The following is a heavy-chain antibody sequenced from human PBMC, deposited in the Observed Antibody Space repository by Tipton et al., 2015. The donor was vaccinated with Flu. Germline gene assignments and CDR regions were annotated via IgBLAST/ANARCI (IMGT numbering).Heavy chain of an antibody. Sequence: QVQLVQSGAEVKKPGASVKVSCKASGYTFTSYGISWVRQAPGQGLEWMGWISAYNGNTNYAQKLQGRVTMTTDTSTSTAYMELRSLGSDDTAVYYCARGRLVVVPAAIPWWFDPWGQGTLVTVSS. CDR2: ISAYNGNT. CDR1: GYTFTSYG. V-gene: IGHV1-18*01. CDR3: ARGRLVVVPAAIPWWFDP. D-gene: IGHD2-2*02. J-gene: IGHJ5*02.